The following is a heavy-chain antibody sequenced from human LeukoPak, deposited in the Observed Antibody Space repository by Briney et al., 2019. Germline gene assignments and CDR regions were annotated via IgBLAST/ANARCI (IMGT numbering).Heavy chain of an antibody. V-gene: IGHV3-23*01. Sequence: GGSQRLSCAASGFTVSSNYMSWVRQAPGKGLEWVSLISGSGDKTYYADSVKGRFTISRDNSKNTLYLQVNSLRADDTAVYYCAKDDPNDYKPWIYWGQGALVIVSS. CDR3: AKDDPNDYKPWIY. CDR2: ISGSGDKT. J-gene: IGHJ4*02. CDR1: GFTVSSNY. D-gene: IGHD4-11*01.